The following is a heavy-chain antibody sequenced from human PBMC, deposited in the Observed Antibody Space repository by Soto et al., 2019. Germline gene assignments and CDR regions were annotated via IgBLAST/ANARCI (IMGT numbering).Heavy chain of an antibody. CDR2: IYYSGSS. J-gene: IGHJ4*02. CDR1: GGYISGYY. Sequence: SETLSLTCTVSGGYISGYYWSWIRQPPGKGLEWIGYIYYSGSSNYSPSLKSRVTMSVDTSKNQFSLKLSSVTAADTAVYYCARQGRYGDYYFDHWGQGTPVTVSS. D-gene: IGHD4-17*01. V-gene: IGHV4-59*08. CDR3: ARQGRYGDYYFDH.